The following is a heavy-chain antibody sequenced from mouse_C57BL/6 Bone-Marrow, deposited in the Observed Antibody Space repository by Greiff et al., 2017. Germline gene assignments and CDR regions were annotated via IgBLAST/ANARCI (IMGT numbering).Heavy chain of an antibody. V-gene: IGHV1-50*01. CDR2: IDPSDSYT. CDR3: ARLYYGTNYSYWYFDV. J-gene: IGHJ1*03. CDR1: GYTFTSYW. D-gene: IGHD1-1*01. Sequence: QVQLQQPGAELVKPGASVKLSCKASGYTFTSYWMQWVKQRPGQGLEWIGEIDPSDSYTNYNQKFKGKATLTVYTSSSTAYMQLSSLTSEDSAVYYCARLYYGTNYSYWYFDVWGTGTTVTVSS.